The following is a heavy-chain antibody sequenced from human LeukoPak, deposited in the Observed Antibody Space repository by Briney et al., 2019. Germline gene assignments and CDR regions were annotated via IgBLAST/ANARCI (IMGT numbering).Heavy chain of an antibody. J-gene: IGHJ4*02. CDR2: IYPRDGST. V-gene: IGHV1-46*01. CDR1: GYTFTNYY. Sequence: ASVKVSCKTSGYTFTNYYIHWVRQAPGQGLEWMGMIYPRDGSTSYAQKFQGRVTVTRDTSTSTVHMELSGLRSEDTAVYYCARDQEGFDYWGQGTLVTVSS. CDR3: ARDQEGFDY.